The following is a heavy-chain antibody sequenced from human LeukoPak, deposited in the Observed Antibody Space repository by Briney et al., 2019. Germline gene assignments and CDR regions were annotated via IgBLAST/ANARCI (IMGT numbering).Heavy chain of an antibody. Sequence: SETLSLTCTVSGGSISRYYWNWIRQPAGKGLEWIGRIYISGSTNYNPSLKSRVTMSVDTSKNQFSLKLSSVTAADTAVYYCARGISGSSSRYYYYYMDVWGKGTTVTVSS. V-gene: IGHV4-4*07. J-gene: IGHJ6*03. CDR1: GGSISRYY. D-gene: IGHD6-6*01. CDR2: IYISGST. CDR3: ARGISGSSSRYYYYYMDV.